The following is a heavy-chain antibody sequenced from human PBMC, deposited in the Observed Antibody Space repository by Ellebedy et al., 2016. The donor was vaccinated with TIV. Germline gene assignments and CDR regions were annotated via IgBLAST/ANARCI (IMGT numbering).Heavy chain of an antibody. J-gene: IGHJ3*02. D-gene: IGHD3-3*01. CDR3: AREDFGVVMGAFDI. Sequence: GSLRLXXTVSGGSISSYYWSWIRQPPGKGLEWIGYIYYSGSTNYNPSLKSRVTISVDTSKNQFSLKLSSVTAADTAVYYCAREDFGVVMGAFDIWGQGTMVTVSS. V-gene: IGHV4-59*01. CDR2: IYYSGST. CDR1: GGSISSYY.